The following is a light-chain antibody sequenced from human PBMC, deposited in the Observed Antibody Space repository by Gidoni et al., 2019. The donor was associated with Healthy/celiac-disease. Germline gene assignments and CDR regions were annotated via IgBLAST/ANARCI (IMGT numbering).Light chain of an antibody. CDR3: QQRSNWPPYPT. CDR2: DAS. Sequence: EIVLTPSPATLSLSPGERATLSCRASQSVSSYLAWYQQKPGQAPRLLIYDASNRATGIPARFSGSGSGTDFTLTISSLEPEDFAVYYCQQRSNWPPYPTFGPGTKVDIK. CDR1: QSVSSY. V-gene: IGKV3-11*01. J-gene: IGKJ3*01.